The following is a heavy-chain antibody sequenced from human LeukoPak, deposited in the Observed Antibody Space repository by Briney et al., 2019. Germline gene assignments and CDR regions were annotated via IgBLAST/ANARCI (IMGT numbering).Heavy chain of an antibody. V-gene: IGHV4-59*10. D-gene: IGHD3-10*01. Sequence: SETLSLTCAVYGGSFSGYYWSWIRQPAGKGLEWIGRIYTSGSTNYNPSLKSRVTMSVDTSKNQFSLKLSSVTAADTAVYYCARTYYYGSGSYFGSFDPWGQGTLVTVSS. CDR2: IYTSGST. CDR3: ARTYYYGSGSYFGSFDP. CDR1: GGSFSGYY. J-gene: IGHJ5*02.